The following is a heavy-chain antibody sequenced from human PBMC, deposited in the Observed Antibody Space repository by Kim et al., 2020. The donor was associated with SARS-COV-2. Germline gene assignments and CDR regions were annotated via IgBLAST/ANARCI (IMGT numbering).Heavy chain of an antibody. CDR3: AKDQGLTGVFRYYYYGMDV. CDR2: IWYDGSNK. CDR1: GFTFSSYG. D-gene: IGHD7-27*01. V-gene: IGHV3-33*06. Sequence: GGSLRLSCAASGFTFSSYGMHWVRQAPGKGLEWVAVIWYDGSNKYYADSVKGRFTISRDNSKNTLYLQMNSLRAEDTAVYYCAKDQGLTGVFRYYYYGMDVWGQGTTVTVSS. J-gene: IGHJ6*02.